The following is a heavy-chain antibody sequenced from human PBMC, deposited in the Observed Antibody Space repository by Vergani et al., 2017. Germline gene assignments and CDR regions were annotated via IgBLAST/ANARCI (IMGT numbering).Heavy chain of an antibody. CDR3: ARRYGRVSSWGKYFDY. V-gene: IGHV5-51*01. CDR1: GYSFTNYW. CDR2: IHPADSDT. D-gene: IGHD2-15*01. Sequence: EVQLVQSGAEVKKPGESLKISCQISGYSFTNYWIGWVRQMPGKGLEWMGIIHPADSDTRYSPSFQGQVTISVDKSNSTAYLQRSSLMASDSAMYYCARRYGRVSSWGKYFDYWGQGTLVTVSS. J-gene: IGHJ4*02.